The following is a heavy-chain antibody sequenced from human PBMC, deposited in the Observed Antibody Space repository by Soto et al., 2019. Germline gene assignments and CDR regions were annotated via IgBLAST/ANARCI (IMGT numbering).Heavy chain of an antibody. V-gene: IGHV4-4*07. D-gene: IGHD3-10*01. Sequence: AETLSLTCAVSGGSISDYYWIWFRQPAGKGLEWIGHIYSSGSTKYNPSLKGRVTMSLDTSKNQFSLKLTSVTAADTAVYYCTRGRGNYYYYGMDVWGQGTTVTVSS. CDR3: TRGRGNYYYYGMDV. J-gene: IGHJ6*02. CDR2: IYSSGST. CDR1: GGSISDYY.